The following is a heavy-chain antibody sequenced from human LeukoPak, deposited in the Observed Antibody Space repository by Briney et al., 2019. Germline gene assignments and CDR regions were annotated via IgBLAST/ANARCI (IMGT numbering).Heavy chain of an antibody. CDR3: ARKGLEAAAGKQAFDI. D-gene: IGHD6-13*01. CDR1: GGSISRTDYY. Sequence: SETLSLTCSVSGGSISRTDYYWGWIRQPPGKGLEWIGSIYYTGSTFYNPSLKSRVTISVDTSKNQFSLKLSSVTAADTAVYYCARKGLEAAAGKQAFDIWGQGTMVTVSS. V-gene: IGHV4-39*07. J-gene: IGHJ3*02. CDR2: IYYTGST.